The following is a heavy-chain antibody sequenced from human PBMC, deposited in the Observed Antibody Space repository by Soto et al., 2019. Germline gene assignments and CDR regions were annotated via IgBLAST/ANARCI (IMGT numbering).Heavy chain of an antibody. CDR3: ARGITMIVASNYYYGMDV. CDR1: GYTFTSYG. D-gene: IGHD3-22*01. Sequence: ASVKVSCKASGYTFTSYGISWVRQAPGQGLEWMGWISAYNGDTNYAQKLQGRVTMTTDTSTSTAYMELRSLRSDDTAVYYCARGITMIVASNYYYGMDVWGQGTTVTVSS. V-gene: IGHV1-18*01. CDR2: ISAYNGDT. J-gene: IGHJ6*02.